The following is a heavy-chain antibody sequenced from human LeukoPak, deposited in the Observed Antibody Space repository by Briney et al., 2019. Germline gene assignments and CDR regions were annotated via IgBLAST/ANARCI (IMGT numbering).Heavy chain of an antibody. CDR1: GFTFSGYW. J-gene: IGHJ4*02. V-gene: IGHV3-74*01. CDR3: ARDLPNYYDSSGQTANY. Sequence: GGSLRLSCAASGFTFSGYWMHWVRQAPGKGLVWVSRINSDGSSTSYADSVKGRFTISRDNAKNTLYLQMNSLRAEDMAVYYCARDLPNYYDSSGQTANYWGQGTLVTVSS. CDR2: INSDGSST. D-gene: IGHD3-22*01.